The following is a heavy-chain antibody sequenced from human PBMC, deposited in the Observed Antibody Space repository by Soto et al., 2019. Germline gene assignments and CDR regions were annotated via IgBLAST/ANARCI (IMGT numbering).Heavy chain of an antibody. CDR2: IYHSGST. Sequence: SETLSLTCAVSGGSISSSNWWSWVRQPPGKGLEWIGEIYHSGSTNYNPSLKSRVTISVDMSKNQFSRKLSSVTAADTAVYYCARGIVGISSSFDYWGQGTLVTVSS. V-gene: IGHV4-4*02. J-gene: IGHJ4*02. CDR3: ARGIVGISSSFDY. D-gene: IGHD6-13*01. CDR1: GGSISSSNW.